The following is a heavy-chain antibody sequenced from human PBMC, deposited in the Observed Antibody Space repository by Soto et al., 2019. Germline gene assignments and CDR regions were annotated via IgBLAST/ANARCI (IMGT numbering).Heavy chain of an antibody. D-gene: IGHD4-17*01. CDR2: ISYDGSNK. Sequence: QVQLVESGGGVVQPGRSLRLSCAASGFTFSSYGMHWVRQAPGKGLEWVAVISYDGSNKYYADSVKGRCTISRDNSKNTLYVHMNSLRAEDTAVYYCAKDLADYGGTNYYYYGMDVWGQGTTVTVTS. CDR3: AKDLADYGGTNYYYYGMDV. CDR1: GFTFSSYG. J-gene: IGHJ6*02. V-gene: IGHV3-30*18.